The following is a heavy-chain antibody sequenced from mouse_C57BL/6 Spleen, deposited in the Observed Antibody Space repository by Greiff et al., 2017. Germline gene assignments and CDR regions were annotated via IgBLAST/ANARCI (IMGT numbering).Heavy chain of an antibody. CDR2: ISSGGSYT. CDR1: GFTFSSYG. D-gene: IGHD2-5*01. Sequence: EVNVVESGGDLVKPGGSLKLSCAASGFTFSSYGMSWVRQTPDKRLEWVATISSGGSYTYYPDSVKGRFTISRDNAKNTLYLQMSSLKSEDTAMYYCARKVYYSNYFDYWGQGTTLTVSS. J-gene: IGHJ2*01. V-gene: IGHV5-6*01. CDR3: ARKVYYSNYFDY.